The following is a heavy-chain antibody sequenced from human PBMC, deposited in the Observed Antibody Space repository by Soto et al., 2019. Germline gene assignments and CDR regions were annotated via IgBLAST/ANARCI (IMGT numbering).Heavy chain of an antibody. D-gene: IGHD3-22*01. CDR1: GGSISSYY. CDR3: AREKKYYYDSSGRFDP. CDR2: IYYSGST. V-gene: IGHV4-59*12. Sequence: SETLSLTCTVSGGSISSYYWSWIRQPPGKGLERIGYIYYSGSTNYNPSLKSRVTISVDTSNNQFSLKLSSVTAADTAVYYCAREKKYYYDSSGRFDPWGQGTLVTVSS. J-gene: IGHJ5*02.